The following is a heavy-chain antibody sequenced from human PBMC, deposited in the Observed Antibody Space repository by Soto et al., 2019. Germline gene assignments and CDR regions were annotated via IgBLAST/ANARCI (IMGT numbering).Heavy chain of an antibody. Sequence: QVQLVESGGGLVKPGGSLRLSCAASGFMFSDYYMSWIRQAPGKGLEWVSYISSGGSTKYYADSVKGRFTISRDNAQPALSQPRRRMRAEVTAIYYCAIGGGGFYDYVWGCYSQGAFDVWGQGTMVTVSS. CDR3: AIGGGGFYDYVWGCYSQGAFDV. CDR1: GFMFSDYY. CDR2: ISSGGSTK. D-gene: IGHD3-16*01. J-gene: IGHJ3*01. V-gene: IGHV3-11*01.